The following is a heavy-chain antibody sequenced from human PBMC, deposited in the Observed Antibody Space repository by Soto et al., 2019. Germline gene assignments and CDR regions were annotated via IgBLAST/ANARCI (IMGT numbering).Heavy chain of an antibody. D-gene: IGHD3-3*01. CDR2: IYYSGST. Sequence: PSETLSLTCTVSGGSISSYYWSWLRQPPGKGLEWIGYIYYSGSTNYNPSLKSRVTISVDTSKNQFSLKLSSVTAADTAVYYCARARWSGYLDYWGQGTLVTVSS. V-gene: IGHV4-59*01. J-gene: IGHJ4*02. CDR1: GGSISSYY. CDR3: ARARWSGYLDY.